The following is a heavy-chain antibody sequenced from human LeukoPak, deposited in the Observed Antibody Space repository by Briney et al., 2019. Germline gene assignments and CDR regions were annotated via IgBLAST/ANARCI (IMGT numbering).Heavy chain of an antibody. D-gene: IGHD2-2*01. J-gene: IGHJ4*02. Sequence: GGSLRLSCAASGFTVSSKYMSWVRQAPGKGLEWVSIFYSSGTTYYADSVKGRFTISRDNSKNTLYLQMNSLRAEDTAVYYCAREPAATGYYDYWGQGTLVTVSS. CDR3: AREPAATGYYDY. CDR1: GFTVSSKY. V-gene: IGHV3-66*01. CDR2: FYSSGTT.